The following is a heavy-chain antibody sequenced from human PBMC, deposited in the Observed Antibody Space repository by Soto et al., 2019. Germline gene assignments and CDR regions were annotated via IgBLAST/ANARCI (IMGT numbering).Heavy chain of an antibody. D-gene: IGHD6-13*01. J-gene: IGHJ4*02. V-gene: IGHV4-31*03. CDR2: IYYSGRT. Sequence: PSETLSLTCTVSGGSISSGGYFWSWVRQHPGKGLEWIGNIYYSGRTYYNPSLKSRVTISVDTSKNQFSLNLSSVTAADTAVYYCARFAKEENPKVGSWYYFDYWGQGTRVTAPQ. CDR3: ARFAKEENPKVGSWYYFDY. CDR1: GGSISSGGYF.